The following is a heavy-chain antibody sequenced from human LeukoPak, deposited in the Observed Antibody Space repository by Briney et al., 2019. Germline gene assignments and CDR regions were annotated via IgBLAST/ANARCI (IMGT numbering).Heavy chain of an antibody. CDR2: ISFDGTIK. V-gene: IGHV3-30-3*01. J-gene: IGHJ6*02. CDR1: GFILSPYS. Sequence: PGRSLRLSCAASGFILSPYSMHWVRQAPGKGLEWVAVISFDGTIKYYGDSVNGRFTISRDNAKNSLYLQMNSLRVEDTAVYYCARGQYGMDVWGQGTTVTVSS. CDR3: ARGQYGMDV.